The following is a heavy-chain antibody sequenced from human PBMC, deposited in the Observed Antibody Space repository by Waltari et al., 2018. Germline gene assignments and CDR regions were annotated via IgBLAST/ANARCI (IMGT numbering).Heavy chain of an antibody. V-gene: IGHV1-2*02. D-gene: IGHD6-19*01. Sequence: QVQLVQSGAEVKKPGASVKVSCQASGYTFTGYYIHWVRQAPGQGLEWMGWINPNSGGTNSAQKFQGRVTMTRDTSINTSYMELSRLRSDDTAVYYCARDLAVAGSSGNYWGQGTLVTVSS. CDR2: INPNSGGT. CDR1: GYTFTGYY. CDR3: ARDLAVAGSSGNY. J-gene: IGHJ4*02.